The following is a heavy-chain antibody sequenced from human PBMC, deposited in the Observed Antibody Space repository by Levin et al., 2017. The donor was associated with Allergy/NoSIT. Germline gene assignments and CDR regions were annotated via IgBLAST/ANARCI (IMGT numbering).Heavy chain of an antibody. CDR1: GGSFSGYY. D-gene: IGHD4-23*01. CDR3: AREETVVTGYYNYYGMYV. J-gene: IGHJ6*02. CDR2: INQSGST. Sequence: SQTLSLTCDVYGGSFSGYYWIWIRQPPGKGLEWIGEINQSGSTNYNPSLKSRVTISVDTSKNQLSLKLSSVTAADTAVYYCAREETVVTGYYNYYGMYVWGQGTTVTVSS. V-gene: IGHV4-34*01.